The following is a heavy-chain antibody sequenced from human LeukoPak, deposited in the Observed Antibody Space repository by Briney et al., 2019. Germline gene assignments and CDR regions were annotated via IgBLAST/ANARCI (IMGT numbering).Heavy chain of an antibody. J-gene: IGHJ4*02. Sequence: PSETLSLTCAVYGGSFSGYYWSWTPQPPGKAREWIGENNHTGSTDYNPSLKSRVTISLDTSKNQFSLKLSSVTAADTAVYYCARGERGPPGNWGQGTLVTVSP. CDR2: NNHTGST. CDR3: ARGERGPPGN. D-gene: IGHD1-1*01. CDR1: GGSFSGYY. V-gene: IGHV4-34*01.